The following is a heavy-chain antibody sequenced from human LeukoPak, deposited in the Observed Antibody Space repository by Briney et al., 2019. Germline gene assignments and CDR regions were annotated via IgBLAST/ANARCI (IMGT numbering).Heavy chain of an antibody. V-gene: IGHV3-64*01. CDR1: GFTFSSYA. CDR3: AKGTPRYCGGDCWNY. J-gene: IGHJ4*02. CDR2: ISSNGGST. D-gene: IGHD2-21*02. Sequence: GGSLRLSCAASGFTFSSYAMHWVRQAPGKGLEYVSAISSNGGSTYYANSVKGRFTISRDNSKNTLYLQMGSLRAEDTAVYYCAKGTPRYCGGDCWNYWGQGTLVTVSS.